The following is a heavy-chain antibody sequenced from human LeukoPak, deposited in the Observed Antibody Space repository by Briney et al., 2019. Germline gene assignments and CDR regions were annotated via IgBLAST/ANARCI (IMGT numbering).Heavy chain of an antibody. Sequence: ASVKVSCKASGYTFTSYGISWVRQAPGQGLEWMGWISAYNGNTNYAQKLQGRVTMTTDTSTSTAYMELRSLRSDDTAVYYCASTVGGSVYNSIDDWGQGTLVTVSS. CDR1: GYTFTSYG. CDR3: ASTVGGSVYNSIDD. CDR2: ISAYNGNT. V-gene: IGHV1-18*01. D-gene: IGHD3-10*01. J-gene: IGHJ4*01.